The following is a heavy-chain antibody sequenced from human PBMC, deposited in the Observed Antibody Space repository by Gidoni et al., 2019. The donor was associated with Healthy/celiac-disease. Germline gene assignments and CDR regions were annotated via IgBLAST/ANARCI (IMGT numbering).Heavy chain of an antibody. V-gene: IGHV3-15*01. CDR3: TTEGNWNDPAGMDV. Sequence: EVQLVESGGGLVKPGGSLRLSCAASGFTFSNAWRSWVRQAPGKGLGWVGRIKSKTDGGTTDYAAPVKGRFTISRDDSKNTLYLQMNSLKTEDTAVYYCTTEGNWNDPAGMDVWGQGTTVTVSS. J-gene: IGHJ6*02. D-gene: IGHD1-1*01. CDR2: IKSKTDGGTT. CDR1: GFTFSNAW.